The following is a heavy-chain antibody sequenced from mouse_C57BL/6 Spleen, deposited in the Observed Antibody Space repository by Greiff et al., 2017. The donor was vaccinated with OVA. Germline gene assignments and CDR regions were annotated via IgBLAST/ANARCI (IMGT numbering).Heavy chain of an antibody. CDR1: GFTFSSYA. J-gene: IGHJ1*03. CDR2: ISDGGSYT. Sequence: EVQLVESGGGLVKPGGSLKLSCAASGFTFSSYAMSWVRQTPEKRLEWVATISDGGSYTYYPDNVKGRFTISRDNAKNNLYLQMSHLKSEDTAMYYCARKGKNWYFDVWGTGTTVTVSS. CDR3: ARKGKNWYFDV. V-gene: IGHV5-4*01.